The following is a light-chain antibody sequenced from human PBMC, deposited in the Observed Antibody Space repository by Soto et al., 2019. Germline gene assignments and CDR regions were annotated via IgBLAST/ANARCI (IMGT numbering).Light chain of an antibody. Sequence: EIVLTQSPATLSLSPGERATLSCRASESVSSYLAWYQQKPGQAPRLLIYDASNRATGIPARFSGSGSGTDFTLTISSLEPEDFAFYYCQQRSNWPPTFGRGTKVEIK. CDR1: ESVSSY. J-gene: IGKJ4*01. CDR2: DAS. CDR3: QQRSNWPPT. V-gene: IGKV3-11*01.